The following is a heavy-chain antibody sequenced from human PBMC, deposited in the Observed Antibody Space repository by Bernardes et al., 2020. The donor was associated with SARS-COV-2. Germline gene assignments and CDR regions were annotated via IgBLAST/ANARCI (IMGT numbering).Heavy chain of an antibody. D-gene: IGHD2-15*01. CDR3: ATAPVVVVVAAEYNWFDP. CDR1: GYTLTELS. Sequence: ASVKVSCKVSGYTLTELSMHWVRQAPGKGLEWMGGFDPEDGETIYAQKFQGRVTMTEDTSTDTAYMELSSLRSEDTAVYYCATAPVVVVVAAEYNWFDPGGQGTLVTVSS. J-gene: IGHJ5*02. CDR2: FDPEDGET. V-gene: IGHV1-24*01.